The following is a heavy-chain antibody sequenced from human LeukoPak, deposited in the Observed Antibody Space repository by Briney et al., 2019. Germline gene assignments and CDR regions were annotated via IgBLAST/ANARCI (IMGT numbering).Heavy chain of an antibody. J-gene: IGHJ3*02. CDR2: IWYDGSNK. CDR1: GFTYSSYG. CDR3: ARDQCSSSWWDAFDI. V-gene: IGHV3-33*01. D-gene: IGHD6-13*01. Sequence: PGRSLRLSCAASGFTYSSYGMHWVRQAPGKGLEWVAVIWYDGSNKYYADSVKGRFTISRDNSKNTLYLQMNSLRAEDTAVYYCARDQCSSSWWDAFDIWGQGTMVTVSS.